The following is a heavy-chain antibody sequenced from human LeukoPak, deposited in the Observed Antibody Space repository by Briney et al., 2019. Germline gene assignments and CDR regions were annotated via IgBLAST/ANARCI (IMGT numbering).Heavy chain of an antibody. CDR3: ARGSQLLSYYGMDV. CDR2: IYYSGST. Sequence: SETLSLTCTVSGGSISSGGYYWSWIRQHPGKGLEWIGYIYYSGSTYYNPSLKSRVTISVDTSMNQFSLKLSSVTAADTAVYYCARGSQLLSYYGMDVWGQGTTVTVSS. V-gene: IGHV4-31*03. CDR1: GGSISSGGYY. J-gene: IGHJ6*02. D-gene: IGHD2-2*01.